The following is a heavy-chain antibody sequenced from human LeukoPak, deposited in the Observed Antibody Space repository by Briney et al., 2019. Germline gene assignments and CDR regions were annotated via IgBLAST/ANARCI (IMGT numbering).Heavy chain of an antibody. CDR2: IYPGDSDT. Sequence: GESLKISCKGSGYSFTSYWIGWVRQMPGKGLEWMGIIYPGDSDTRYSPSFQGQVTISADKSISTAYLQWSSLKASDTATYYCARHDIGGSGWSFPSYWGQGTLVTVSS. CDR3: ARHDIGGSGWSFPSY. D-gene: IGHD6-19*01. CDR1: GYSFTSYW. V-gene: IGHV5-51*01. J-gene: IGHJ4*02.